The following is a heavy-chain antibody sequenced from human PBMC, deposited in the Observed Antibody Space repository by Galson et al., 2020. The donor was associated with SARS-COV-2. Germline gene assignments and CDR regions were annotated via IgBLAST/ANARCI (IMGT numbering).Heavy chain of an antibody. CDR3: ARDMGYSGYDVWGWARYYYYMDV. D-gene: IGHD5-12*01. J-gene: IGHJ6*03. CDR2: ISSSSSTI. Sequence: GGSLRLSCAASGFTFSSYSMNWVRQAPGKGLEWVSYISSSSSTIYYADSVKGRFTISRDNAKNSLYLQMNSLRAEDTAVYYCARDMGYSGYDVWGWARYYYYMDVWGKGTTVTVSS. V-gene: IGHV3-48*04. CDR1: GFTFSSYS.